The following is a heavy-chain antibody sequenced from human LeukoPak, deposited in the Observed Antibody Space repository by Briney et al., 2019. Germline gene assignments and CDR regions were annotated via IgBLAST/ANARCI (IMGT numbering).Heavy chain of an antibody. Sequence: ASVKVSCKASGYTFTSYDINWVRQATGQGLEWMGWMNPNSGNTGYAQKFQGRVTMTRNTSISTAYMELSSLRSEDTAVYYCARGTYYDYVWGSYRPTHFDIWGQGTMVTVSS. CDR2: MNPNSGNT. J-gene: IGHJ3*02. V-gene: IGHV1-8*01. CDR3: ARGTYYDYVWGSYRPTHFDI. D-gene: IGHD3-16*02. CDR1: GYTFTSYD.